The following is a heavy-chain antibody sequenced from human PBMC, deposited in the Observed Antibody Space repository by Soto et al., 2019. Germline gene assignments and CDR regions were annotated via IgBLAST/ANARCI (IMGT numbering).Heavy chain of an antibody. CDR1: GFTFSSYA. CDR3: ARDLTAAAGAVYAFDI. J-gene: IGHJ3*02. CDR2: ISYDGSNK. D-gene: IGHD6-13*01. Sequence: GGSLRLSCAASGFTFSSYAMHWVRQAPGKGLEWVAVISYDGSNKYYADSVKGRFTISRDNSKNTLYLQMNSLRAEDTAVYYCARDLTAAAGAVYAFDIWGQGTMVTVSS. V-gene: IGHV3-30-3*01.